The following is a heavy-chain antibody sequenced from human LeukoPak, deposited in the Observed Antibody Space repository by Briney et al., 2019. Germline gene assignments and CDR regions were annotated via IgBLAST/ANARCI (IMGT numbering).Heavy chain of an antibody. CDR3: LAQYYRDY. V-gene: IGHV3-15*04. CDR2: IESRSFGGTT. J-gene: IGHJ4*02. Sequence: GGSLRLSCVGSGFSFSDAAMSWVRQPPGKGLEWVGHIESRSFGGTTNYAAPVKGRFTISRDDSKNTLYLEMNSLKSEDTAVYYRLAQYYRDYWGQGTLVTVSS. CDR1: GFSFSDAA. D-gene: IGHD3-10*01.